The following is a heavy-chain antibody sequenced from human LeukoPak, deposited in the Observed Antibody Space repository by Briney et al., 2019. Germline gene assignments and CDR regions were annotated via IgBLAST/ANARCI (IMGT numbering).Heavy chain of an antibody. CDR2: IIPIFGTA. CDR3: ARSGVPAAMRGSAFDI. V-gene: IGHV1-69*01. Sequence: ASVKVSCKASGGTFSSYATSWVRQAPGQGLEWMGGIIPIFGTANYAQKFQGRVTITADESTSTAYMELSSLRSEDTALYYCARSGVPAAMRGSAFDIWGQGTMVTVSS. CDR1: GGTFSSYA. J-gene: IGHJ3*02. D-gene: IGHD2-2*01.